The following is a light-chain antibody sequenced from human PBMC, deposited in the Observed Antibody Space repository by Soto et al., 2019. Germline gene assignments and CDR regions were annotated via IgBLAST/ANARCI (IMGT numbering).Light chain of an antibody. CDR3: QQDNSSPST. CDR2: GAS. Sequence: EIVLTQSPGTLSLSPGERATLSCRASQSVSSSYLAWYQQKPGQAPRLLIYGASSRATGIPDRFSGSGSGTDFTLTISRLEPGDFAVYYCQQDNSSPSTFGGGTTVEIK. J-gene: IGKJ4*01. CDR1: QSVSSSY. V-gene: IGKV3-20*01.